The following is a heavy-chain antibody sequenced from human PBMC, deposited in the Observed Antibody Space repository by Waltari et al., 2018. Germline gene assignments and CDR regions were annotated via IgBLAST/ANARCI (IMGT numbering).Heavy chain of an antibody. CDR1: GFTFSSYS. CDR3: ARDQGSGWRNPIDY. Sequence: EVQLVESGGGLVQPGGSLRLSCAASGFTFSSYSMNWVRQAPGKGLEWVSSISSSSSTIYYADSVKGRFTISRDNAKNSLYLQMNSLRAEDTAVYYCARDQGSGWRNPIDYWGQGTLVTVSS. CDR2: ISSSSSTI. J-gene: IGHJ4*02. D-gene: IGHD6-19*01. V-gene: IGHV3-48*01.